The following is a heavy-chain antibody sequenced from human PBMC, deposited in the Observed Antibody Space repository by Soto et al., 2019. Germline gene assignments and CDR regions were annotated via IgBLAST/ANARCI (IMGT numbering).Heavy chain of an antibody. CDR3: ARRGSGHTFDY. CDR1: GASISRTGFH. V-gene: IGHV4-39*01. CDR2: IYDGATT. D-gene: IGHD3-10*01. Sequence: QLQLQESGPGLVKPSETLSLTCAVSGASISRTGFHWGWIRQPPGQGLEWIGSIYDGATTFYNSSLKSRVTISADTSKNHFSLNLRSVTAADTAVYYCARRGSGHTFDYWGQGTLVTVSS. J-gene: IGHJ4*02.